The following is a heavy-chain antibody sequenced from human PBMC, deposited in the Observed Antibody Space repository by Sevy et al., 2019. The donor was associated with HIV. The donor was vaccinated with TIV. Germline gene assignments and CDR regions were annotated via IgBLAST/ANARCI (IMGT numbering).Heavy chain of an antibody. CDR2: ISHDGNYK. J-gene: IGHJ4*02. V-gene: IGHV3-30-3*01. CDR1: GFTCSNYD. CDR3: ARLFSCGGDCYYLDY. D-gene: IGHD2-21*02. Sequence: GGSLRLSCAASGFTCSNYDMHWVRQAPGKGLEWVAVISHDGNYKNYADSVKVRFTISRDDFKNTLYLQMSSLRPEDTAVYFCARLFSCGGDCYYLDYWGQGALVTVSS.